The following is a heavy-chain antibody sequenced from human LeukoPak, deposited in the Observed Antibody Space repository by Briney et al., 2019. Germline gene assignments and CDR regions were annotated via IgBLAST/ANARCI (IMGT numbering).Heavy chain of an antibody. CDR3: ARVPPYYGDYDGGHAFDI. V-gene: IGHV4-30-4*01. D-gene: IGHD4-17*01. CDR2: IYYSGST. CDR1: GGSISSGDYY. J-gene: IGHJ3*02. Sequence: SETLSLTCTVSGGSISSGDYYWSWIRQPPGKGLEWIGYIYYSGSTYYNPSLKSRVTISVDTSKNQFSLKPSSVTAADTAVYYCARVPPYYGDYDGGHAFDIWGQGTMVTVSS.